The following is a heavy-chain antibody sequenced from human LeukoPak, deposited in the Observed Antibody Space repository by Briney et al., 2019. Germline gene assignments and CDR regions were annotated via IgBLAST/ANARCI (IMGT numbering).Heavy chain of an antibody. Sequence: TGGSLRLSCAASGFTFSDYYMSWIRQAPGKGLEWDSYISTTSSYTDYADSVRGRFTISRDNANNLLYLQMNSLRPEDTAVYYCARDWYCSSSICYTDRNWFDPWGQGTLVTVSS. D-gene: IGHD2-2*02. CDR3: ARDWYCSSSICYTDRNWFDP. CDR2: ISTTSSYT. V-gene: IGHV3-11*05. J-gene: IGHJ5*02. CDR1: GFTFSDYY.